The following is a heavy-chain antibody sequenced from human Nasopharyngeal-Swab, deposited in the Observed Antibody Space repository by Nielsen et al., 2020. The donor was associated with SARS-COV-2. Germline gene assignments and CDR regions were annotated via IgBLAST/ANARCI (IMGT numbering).Heavy chain of an antibody. V-gene: IGHV1-46*01. J-gene: IGHJ4*02. CDR2: INPSGGST. D-gene: IGHD2-15*01. Sequence: WVRQAPGQGLEWMGIINPSGGSTSYAQKFQGRVTMTRDTSTSTVYMELSSLRSEDTAVYYCARDKHPRDCSGGSCYLLDYWGQGTLVTVSS. CDR3: ARDKHPRDCSGGSCYLLDY.